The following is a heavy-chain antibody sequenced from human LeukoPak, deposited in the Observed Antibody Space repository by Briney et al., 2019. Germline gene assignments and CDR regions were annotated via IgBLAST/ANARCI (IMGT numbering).Heavy chain of an antibody. CDR3: ARIYYYGSGSPIPPDY. CDR1: GGSISSSSYY. CDR2: IYYSGST. J-gene: IGHJ4*02. D-gene: IGHD3-10*01. V-gene: IGHV4-39*07. Sequence: PSETLSLTCTVSGGSISSSSYYWGWIRQPPGTGLEWIGSIYYSGSTYYNPSLKSRVTISVDTSKNQFSLKLSSVTAADTAVYYCARIYYYGSGSPIPPDYWGQGTLVTVSS.